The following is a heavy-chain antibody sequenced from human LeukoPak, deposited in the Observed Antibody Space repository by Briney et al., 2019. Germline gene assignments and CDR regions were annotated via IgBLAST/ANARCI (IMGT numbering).Heavy chain of an antibody. V-gene: IGHV1-2*02. CDR3: ARVGYDSSGYSFDY. CDR2: INPNSGGT. CDR1: GYTFTSYD. D-gene: IGHD3-22*01. Sequence: GASVKVSCKTSGYTFTSYDIKWVRQATGQGLEWMGWINPNSGGTNYAQKFQGRVTMTRDTSISTAYMELSRLRSDDTAVYYCARVGYDSSGYSFDYWGQGTLVTVSS. J-gene: IGHJ4*02.